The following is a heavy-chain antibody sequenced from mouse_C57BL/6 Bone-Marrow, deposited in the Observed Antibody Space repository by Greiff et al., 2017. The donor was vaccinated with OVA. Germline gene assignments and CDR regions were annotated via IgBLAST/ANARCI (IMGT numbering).Heavy chain of an antibody. Sequence: VHVKQSGTVLARPGASVKMSCKTSGYTFTSYWMHWVKQRPGQGLEWIGAIYPGNSDTSYNQKFKGKAKLTAVTSASTAYMELSSLTNEDSAVYYCTRSRDGYYVDYAMDYWGQGTSVTVSS. CDR2: IYPGNSDT. CDR1: GYTFTSYW. D-gene: IGHD2-3*01. J-gene: IGHJ4*01. CDR3: TRSRDGYYVDYAMDY. V-gene: IGHV1-5*01.